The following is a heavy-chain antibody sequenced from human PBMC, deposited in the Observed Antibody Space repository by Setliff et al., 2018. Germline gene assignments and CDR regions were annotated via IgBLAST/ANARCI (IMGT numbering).Heavy chain of an antibody. CDR1: GFTFSSYS. CDR2: ISDDGGRT. J-gene: IGHJ6*03. Sequence: PGGSLRLSCAASGFTFSSYSMNWVRQAPGKGLEWVSGISDDGGRTYYADSVKGRFTISRDNSKNTLYLQMSSLRAEDTAVYYCARAKGNDYSMDVWGKGTTVTVSS. V-gene: IGHV3-23*01. CDR3: ARAKGNDYSMDV.